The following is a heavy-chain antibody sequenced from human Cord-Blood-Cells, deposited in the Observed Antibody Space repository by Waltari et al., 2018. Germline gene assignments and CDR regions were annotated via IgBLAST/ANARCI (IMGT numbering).Heavy chain of an antibody. D-gene: IGHD2-15*01. V-gene: IGHV4-39*01. Sequence: QLQLQESGPGLVKPSETLSLTCTVSGGSISSSSYYWGWIRQPPGKGLEWIGSIYYSGSTYYNPSLKSRGTISVDTSKNQFSLKLSSVTAADTAVYYCARSVGRDVVVVAAFDYWGQGTLVTVSS. CDR2: IYYSGST. CDR1: GGSISSSSYY. J-gene: IGHJ4*02. CDR3: ARSVGRDVVVVAAFDY.